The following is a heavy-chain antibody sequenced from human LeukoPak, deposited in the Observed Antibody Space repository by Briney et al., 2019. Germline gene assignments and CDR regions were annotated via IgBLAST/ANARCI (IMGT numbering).Heavy chain of an antibody. CDR2: IYTSGST. CDR1: GGSISSGSYY. CDR3: ASGYPFDY. Sequence: SETLSLTCTVSGGSISSGSYYWSWIRQPAGKGLEWIGRIYTSGSTNYNPSLKSRVTISVDTSKNQFSLKLSSVTAADTAVYYCASGYPFDYWGQGTLVTVSS. J-gene: IGHJ4*02. V-gene: IGHV4-61*02. D-gene: IGHD3-9*01.